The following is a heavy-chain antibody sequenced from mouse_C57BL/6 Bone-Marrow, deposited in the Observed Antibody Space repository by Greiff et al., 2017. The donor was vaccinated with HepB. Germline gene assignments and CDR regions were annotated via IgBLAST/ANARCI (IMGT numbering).Heavy chain of an antibody. J-gene: IGHJ1*03. Sequence: QVQLQQPGAELVMPGASVKLSCKASGYTFTSYWMHWVKQRPGQGLEWIGELDPSDSYTNYNQKFKGKSTLTVDKSSSTAYMQLSSLTSEDSAVYYCARGDSKGWYFDVWGTGTTVTVSS. CDR1: GYTFTSYW. CDR3: ARGDSKGWYFDV. D-gene: IGHD2-5*01. V-gene: IGHV1-69*01. CDR2: LDPSDSYT.